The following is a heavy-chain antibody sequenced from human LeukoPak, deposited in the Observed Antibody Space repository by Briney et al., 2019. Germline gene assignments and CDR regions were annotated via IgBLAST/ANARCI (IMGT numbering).Heavy chain of an antibody. Sequence: ASVKVSCKASGYTFTGPYIHWMRQAPGQGLEWMGWINPNSGGTKYAQKFQCRVTVTRDTSTSTVYMELSGLRADDTAAYYCARVEYCTKGVCINFDLWGQGTLVTVSS. D-gene: IGHD2-8*01. CDR3: ARVEYCTKGVCINFDL. J-gene: IGHJ4*02. CDR1: GYTFTGPY. V-gene: IGHV1-2*02. CDR2: INPNSGGT.